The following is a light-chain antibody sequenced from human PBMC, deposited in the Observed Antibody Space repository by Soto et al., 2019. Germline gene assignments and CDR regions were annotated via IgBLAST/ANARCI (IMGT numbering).Light chain of an antibody. CDR1: QSVSNSY. V-gene: IGKV3-20*01. CDR2: GAS. J-gene: IGKJ4*01. Sequence: ELELTQSPGTLSLSPGERATLSCRDSQSVSNSYLAWYQQKPGQAPRLLIYGASSKATVIPERFSGSVSGTDFTLTISRLEPEDFAVYYFLQYGSTPAFGGGTKVEIK. CDR3: LQYGSTPA.